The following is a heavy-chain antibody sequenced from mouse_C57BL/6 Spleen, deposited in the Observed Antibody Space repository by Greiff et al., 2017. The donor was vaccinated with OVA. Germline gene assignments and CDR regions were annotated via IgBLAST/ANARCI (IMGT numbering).Heavy chain of an antibody. J-gene: IGHJ4*01. CDR3: ASRRDSSGYGAMDY. CDR2: IYPRSGNT. CDR1: GYTFTSYG. D-gene: IGHD3-2*02. V-gene: IGHV1-81*01. Sequence: QVQLKQSGAELARPGASVKLSCKASGYTFTSYGISWVKQRTGQGLEWIGEIYPRSGNTYYNEKFKGKATLTADKSSSTAYMDLRSLTSEDSAVYVCASRRDSSGYGAMDYWGQGTSVTVSS.